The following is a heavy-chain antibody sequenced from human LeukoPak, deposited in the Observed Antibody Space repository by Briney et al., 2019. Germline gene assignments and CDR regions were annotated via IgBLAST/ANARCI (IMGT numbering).Heavy chain of an antibody. V-gene: IGHV3-21*01. Sequence: GGSLRLSCAASGFTFSSYAMSWVRQAPGKGLEWVSSISSSSSYIYYADSVKGRFTISRDNAKNSLYLQMNSLRAEDTAVYYCARDAILYYYDSSGYYYRHFDYWGQGTLVTVSS. CDR2: ISSSSSYI. J-gene: IGHJ4*02. CDR1: GFTFSSYA. D-gene: IGHD3-22*01. CDR3: ARDAILYYYDSSGYYYRHFDY.